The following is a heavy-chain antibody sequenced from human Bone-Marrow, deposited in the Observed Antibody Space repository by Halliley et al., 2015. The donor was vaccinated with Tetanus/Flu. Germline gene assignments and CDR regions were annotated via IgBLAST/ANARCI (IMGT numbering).Heavy chain of an antibody. V-gene: IGHV4-59*01. CDR2: IHYSGIT. Sequence: TLSLTCTVSGASINHFYWSWIRQSPGKGLERIGYIHYSGITNYNPSLKSRATISVDTSKSQFSLRLSSVTAADAAVYYCARDPTGSGDNFCSYCFAPWGQGALVTVSS. CDR1: GASINHFY. D-gene: IGHD3-3*01. J-gene: IGHJ5*02. CDR3: ARDPTGSGDNFCSYCFAP.